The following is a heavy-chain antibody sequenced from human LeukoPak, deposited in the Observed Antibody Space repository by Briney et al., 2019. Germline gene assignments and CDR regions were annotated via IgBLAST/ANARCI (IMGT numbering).Heavy chain of an antibody. D-gene: IGHD5-18*01. J-gene: IGHJ4*02. CDR1: GDSISSSSYY. CDR2: IYYSGST. V-gene: IGHV4-39*07. Sequence: PSETLSLTCTVSGDSISSSSYYWGWIRQPPGKRLEWIGSIYYSGSTYYNPSLKSRVTISVDTSKNQFSLKLSSVTAADTAVYYCARDFDTAMVTPYFDYWGQGTLVTVSS. CDR3: ARDFDTAMVTPYFDY.